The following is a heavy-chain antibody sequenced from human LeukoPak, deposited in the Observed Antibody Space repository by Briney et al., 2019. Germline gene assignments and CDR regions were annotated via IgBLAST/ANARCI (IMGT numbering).Heavy chain of an antibody. CDR1: GGTFSSYA. CDR2: IIPIFGTA. CDR3: ARDGSHCGGDCYSNYYMDV. V-gene: IGHV1-69*01. J-gene: IGHJ6*03. D-gene: IGHD2-21*02. Sequence: SVKVSCKASGGTFSSYAISWVRQAPGQGLEWMGGIIPIFGTANYAQKFQGGVTITADESTSTAYMELSSLRSEDTAVYYCARDGSHCGGDCYSNYYMDVWGKGTTVTISS.